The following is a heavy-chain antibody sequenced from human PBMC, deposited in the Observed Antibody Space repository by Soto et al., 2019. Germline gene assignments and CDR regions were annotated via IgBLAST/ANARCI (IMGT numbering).Heavy chain of an antibody. D-gene: IGHD3-9*01. J-gene: IGHJ5*02. CDR2: ISGSGGST. CDR1: GFTFSSYA. V-gene: IGHV3-23*01. Sequence: GGSLRLSCAASGFTFSSYAMSWVRQAPGKGLEWVSAISGSGGSTYYADSVKGRFTISRDNSKNTLYLQMNSLIAEDMSVYFCVKDNYDILTGPEWFDPWGQGTLVTVSS. CDR3: VKDNYDILTGPEWFDP.